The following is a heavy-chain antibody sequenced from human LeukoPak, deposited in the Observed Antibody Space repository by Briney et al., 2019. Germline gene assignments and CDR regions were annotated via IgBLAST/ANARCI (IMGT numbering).Heavy chain of an antibody. V-gene: IGHV4-39*07. CDR1: GGSITRSSYY. J-gene: IGHJ4*02. CDR2: INHSGST. CDR3: ARWGGSLWYFDY. D-gene: IGHD1-26*01. Sequence: PSETLSLTCTVSGGSITRSSYYWSWIRQPPGKGLEWIGEINHSGSTNYNPSLKSRVTISVDTSKNQFSLKLSSVTAADTAVYYCARWGGSLWYFDYWGQGTLVTVSS.